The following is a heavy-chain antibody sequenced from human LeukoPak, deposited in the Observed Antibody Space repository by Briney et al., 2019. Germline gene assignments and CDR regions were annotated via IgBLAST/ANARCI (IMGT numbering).Heavy chain of an antibody. D-gene: IGHD2-2*01. V-gene: IGHV3-30*02. CDR2: IRYDGSNK. CDR1: GFTFSSYG. CDR3: AKEGCSSTSCYVVDY. J-gene: IGHJ4*02. Sequence: PGGSLRLSCAASGFTFSSYGMHWVRQAPGKGLGWVAFIRYDGSNKYYADSVKGRFTISRDNSKNTLYLQMNSLRAEDTAVYYCAKEGCSSTSCYVVDYWGQGTLVTVSS.